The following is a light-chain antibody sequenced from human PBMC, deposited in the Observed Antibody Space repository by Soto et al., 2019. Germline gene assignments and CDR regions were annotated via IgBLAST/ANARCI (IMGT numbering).Light chain of an antibody. CDR1: QSVSSY. J-gene: IGKJ2*01. V-gene: IGKV3-11*01. Sequence: EIVLTQSPATLSLSPGERATLSCRASQSVSSYLAWYQQKPGKAPRLLIYDASNRATGIPARFSGSGSGTAFTLTISSREREDFAVYYCQQRSNWYTFGLGTKLEIK. CDR2: DAS. CDR3: QQRSNWYT.